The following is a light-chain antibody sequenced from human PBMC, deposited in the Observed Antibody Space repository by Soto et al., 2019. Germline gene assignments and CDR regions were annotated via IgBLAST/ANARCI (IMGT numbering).Light chain of an antibody. V-gene: IGLV2-14*01. CDR1: SSDVGGYNY. Sequence: QSALTQPASVSGSPGQSITISCTGTSSDVGGYNYVSWYQQHPGKAPKLMIYDVSNRPSGVSNRFSGSKSGNTASLTISGLHAEDEADYYCSSYTSSSTLGVFGGGTKVTAL. CDR3: SSYTSSSTLGV. J-gene: IGLJ2*01. CDR2: DVS.